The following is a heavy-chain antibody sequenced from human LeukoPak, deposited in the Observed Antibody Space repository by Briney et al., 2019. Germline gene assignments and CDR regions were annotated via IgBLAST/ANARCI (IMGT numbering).Heavy chain of an antibody. D-gene: IGHD2-15*01. V-gene: IGHV3-74*01. J-gene: IGHJ6*02. CDR2: INSDGRST. Sequence: GGSLRPSCAASGFTFSSYWMHWVRQAPGKGLVWVSRINSDGRSTRYAASEKGRLIISRDNAKNTLYLQMNTLRAEDTAVYYCARGRHCSGGSCFGMDVWGQGTTVTVSS. CDR3: ARGRHCSGGSCFGMDV. CDR1: GFTFSSYW.